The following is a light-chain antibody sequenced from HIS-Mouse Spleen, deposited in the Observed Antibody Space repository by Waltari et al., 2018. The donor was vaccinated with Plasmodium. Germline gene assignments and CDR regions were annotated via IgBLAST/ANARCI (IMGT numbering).Light chain of an antibody. CDR3: CSYAGSRV. CDR1: SSDVGSYNL. Sequence: SALTQPASVSGSPGQSITISCTGTSSDVGSYNLVSWYQQHPCKAPKLMIYEGSKRASGLSNRFSGSKSGNAPSRTISGLHAEDEADYYCCSYAGSRVFGGGTKLTVL. CDR2: EGS. V-gene: IGLV2-23*01. J-gene: IGLJ2*01.